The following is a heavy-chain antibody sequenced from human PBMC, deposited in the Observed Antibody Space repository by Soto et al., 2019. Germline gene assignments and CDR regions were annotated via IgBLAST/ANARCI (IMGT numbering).Heavy chain of an antibody. CDR2: ISYDGSNK. D-gene: IGHD6-19*01. Sequence: LRLSCAASGFTFSSYGMHWVRQAPGKGLEWVAVISYDGSNKYYADSVKGRFTISRDNSKSTLYLQMNSLRAEDTAVYYCAKNRIAVAAYYFDYWGQGTLVTVSS. CDR1: GFTFSSYG. J-gene: IGHJ4*02. V-gene: IGHV3-30*18. CDR3: AKNRIAVAAYYFDY.